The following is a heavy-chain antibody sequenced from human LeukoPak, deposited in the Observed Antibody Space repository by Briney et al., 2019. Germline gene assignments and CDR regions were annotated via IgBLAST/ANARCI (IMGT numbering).Heavy chain of an antibody. Sequence: GGSLRLSCAASGFTFSSYAMSWVRQAPGKGPEWVSGISGSGGNTYYADSVKGRFTISRDNSKNTLYLQVNSLGAEDTALYYCAREAATITMIVVVTNYYYYMDVWGKGTTVTVSS. J-gene: IGHJ6*03. V-gene: IGHV3-23*01. CDR2: ISGSGGNT. D-gene: IGHD3-22*01. CDR1: GFTFSSYA. CDR3: AREAATITMIVVVTNYYYYMDV.